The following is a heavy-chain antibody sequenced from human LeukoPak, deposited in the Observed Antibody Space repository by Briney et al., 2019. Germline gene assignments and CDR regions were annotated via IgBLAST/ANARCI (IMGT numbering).Heavy chain of an antibody. CDR1: GGSINAFY. CDR3: AREAVRYGSGSLDY. CDR2: IHSSGST. Sequence: SETLSLTCSVSGGSINAFYWSWIRQPAGKGLEWIGRIHSSGSTNYSPSLKSRVTMLLDPSKNQFSLSLISVTAADTAVYYCAREAVRYGSGSLDYWGQGTLVTVSS. D-gene: IGHD3-10*01. V-gene: IGHV4-4*07. J-gene: IGHJ4*02.